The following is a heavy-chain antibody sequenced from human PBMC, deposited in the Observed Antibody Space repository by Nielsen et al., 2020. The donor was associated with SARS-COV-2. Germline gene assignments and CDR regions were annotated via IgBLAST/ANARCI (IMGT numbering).Heavy chain of an antibody. V-gene: IGHV3-23*01. J-gene: IGHJ4*02. CDR1: GFTFSSYG. CDR3: AKDMRSGWYYFDY. CDR2: ISGSGGST. Sequence: GESLKISCAASGFTFSSYGMHWVRQAPGKGLEWVSAISGSGGSTYYADSVKGRFTISRDNSKNTLYLQMNSLRAEDTAIYYCAKDMRSGWYYFDYWGQGTLVTVSS. D-gene: IGHD6-19*01.